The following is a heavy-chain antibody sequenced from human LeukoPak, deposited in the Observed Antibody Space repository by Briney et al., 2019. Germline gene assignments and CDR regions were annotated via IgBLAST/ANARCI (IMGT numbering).Heavy chain of an antibody. V-gene: IGHV3-48*04. J-gene: IGHJ1*01. CDR2: ITNSSNNI. Sequence: GGSLRLSCAASGFTFSRYSMNWVRQAPGKGLEWVSYITNSSNNIYYADSVKGRFTVSRDNAQNSLFLQMNSLRAEDTAVYYCARDLYFYDSSGYYPEYFQHWGQSTLVTVSS. CDR3: ARDLYFYDSSGYYPEYFQH. D-gene: IGHD3-22*01. CDR1: GFTFSRYS.